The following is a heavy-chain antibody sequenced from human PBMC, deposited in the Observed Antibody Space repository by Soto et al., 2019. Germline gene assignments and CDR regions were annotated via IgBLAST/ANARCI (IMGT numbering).Heavy chain of an antibody. CDR3: AKDRARLRCFGEGPFDY. J-gene: IGHJ4*02. CDR1: GFTFSSYA. V-gene: IGHV3-23*01. Sequence: GGSLRLSCAASGFTFSSYAMSWVRQAPGKGLEWVSAISGSGGSTYYADSVKGRFTISRDNSKNTLYLQMNSLRAEDTAVYYCAKDRARLRCFGEGPFDYWGQGTLVTVPQ. D-gene: IGHD3-9*01. CDR2: ISGSGGST.